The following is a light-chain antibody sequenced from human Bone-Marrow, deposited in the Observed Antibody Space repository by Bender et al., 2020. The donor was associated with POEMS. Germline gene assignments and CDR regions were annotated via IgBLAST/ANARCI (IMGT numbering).Light chain of an antibody. Sequence: QSVLTQPPSASVTPGQRVTISCSGGSSNIGAHAVNWYQHLPGTAPKLLIYSSHQRPSEVPDRFSGSRSGTSASLAISGLQSEDEADYYCAVWDDSLNGWVFGGGTKLTVL. CDR3: AVWDDSLNGWV. CDR1: SSNIGAHA. V-gene: IGLV1-44*01. J-gene: IGLJ3*02. CDR2: SSH.